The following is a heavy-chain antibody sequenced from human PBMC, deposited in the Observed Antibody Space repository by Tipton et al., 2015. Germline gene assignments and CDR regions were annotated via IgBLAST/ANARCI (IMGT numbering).Heavy chain of an antibody. CDR1: GFAFSSYW. CDR2: TNEDGSEK. CDR3: ARDAPGTTFDY. J-gene: IGHJ4*02. V-gene: IGHV3-7*01. D-gene: IGHD6-13*01. Sequence: SLRLSCAASGFAFSSYWMSWVRQAPGKGLEWVDQTNEDGSEKHFGDSVRGRFTISRDNAKKSLYLDMNSLRAEDTAVYYCARDAPGTTFDYWGQGALVTVSS.